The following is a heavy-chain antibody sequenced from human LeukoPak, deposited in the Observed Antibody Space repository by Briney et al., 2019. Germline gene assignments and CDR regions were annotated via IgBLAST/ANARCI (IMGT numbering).Heavy chain of an antibody. CDR3: ARRPYSSAFDI. CDR1: GFTVSSNY. D-gene: IGHD5-18*01. CDR2: IYSGGST. V-gene: IGHV3-66*02. Sequence: QPGGSLRLSCAASGFTVSSNYMSWVRQAPGKGLEWVSVIYSGGSTYYADSVKGRFTISRDNSKNTPYLQMNSLRAEDTAVYYCARRPYSSAFDIWGQGTMVTVSS. J-gene: IGHJ3*02.